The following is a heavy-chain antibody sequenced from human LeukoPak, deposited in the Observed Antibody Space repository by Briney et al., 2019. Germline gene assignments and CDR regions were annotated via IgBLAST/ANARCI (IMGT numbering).Heavy chain of an antibody. CDR2: ISGSGGST. J-gene: IGHJ5*02. CDR1: GFTFSSYA. V-gene: IGHV3-23*01. Sequence: PGGSLRLSCAASGFTFSSYAMSWVRQAPGKGLEWVSAISGSGGSTYYADSVKGRFTISRDNSKNTLYLQMNSLSAEDTGVYYCAKSDKHWFDPWGQGTLVTVSS. CDR3: AKSDKHWFDP.